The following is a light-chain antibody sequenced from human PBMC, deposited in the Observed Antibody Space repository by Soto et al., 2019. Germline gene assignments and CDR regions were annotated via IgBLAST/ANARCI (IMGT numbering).Light chain of an antibody. CDR2: DAS. J-gene: IGKJ1*01. Sequence: DIQMTQSPTTLSASVGDRVIITCRASQRMSAWLAWYQQKPGKAPTLLIYDASSLENGVPSRFSGSGSGTDFTLTISSLQPNDFATYYCQQYDTYPWTLGQGTKVEIK. CDR3: QQYDTYPWT. CDR1: QRMSAW. V-gene: IGKV1-5*01.